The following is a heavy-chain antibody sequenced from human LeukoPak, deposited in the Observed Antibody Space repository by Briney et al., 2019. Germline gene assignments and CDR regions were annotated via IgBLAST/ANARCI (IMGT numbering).Heavy chain of an antibody. D-gene: IGHD3-9*01. CDR1: GGSISSYY. Sequence: SETLSLTCTVSGGSISSYYWSWIRQPPGKGLEWIGYIYYSGSTNYNPSLKSRVTISVDTSKNQFSLKLSSVTAADTAVYYCARDYDVLTAYPPTQLFDPWGQGTLVTVSS. CDR3: ARDYDVLTAYPPTQLFDP. J-gene: IGHJ5*02. V-gene: IGHV4-59*12. CDR2: IYYSGST.